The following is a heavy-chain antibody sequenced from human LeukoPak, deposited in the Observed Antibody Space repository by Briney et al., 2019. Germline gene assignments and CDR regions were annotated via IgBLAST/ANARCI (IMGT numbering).Heavy chain of an antibody. D-gene: IGHD3-10*01. V-gene: IGHV3-23*01. Sequence: GGSLRLSCTGSGFTFTNSAITWWRQAPGKGLEWVSAISGSGGSTYYTDSVKGRFTISRDNFKNTLYLQMNSLRAEDTAVYYCAKDQRGPIDYWGRGSLVTVSS. J-gene: IGHJ4*02. CDR3: AKDQRGPIDY. CDR2: ISGSGGST. CDR1: GFTFTNSA.